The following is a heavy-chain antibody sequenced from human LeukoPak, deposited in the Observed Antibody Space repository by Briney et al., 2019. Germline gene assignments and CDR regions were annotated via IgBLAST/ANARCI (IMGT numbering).Heavy chain of an antibody. CDR3: ARDYDSSGYYAPH. D-gene: IGHD3-22*01. CDR1: GFTSSSYA. V-gene: IGHV3-23*01. Sequence: PGGSLRLSCVAAGFTSSSYAMSWVRHAPGEGLEWVSATSGSGGSTYYADSVKGRLTISRDNAKNSLYLQMNILRAEDTAVYYCARDYDSSGYYAPHWGQGTLVTVSS. CDR2: TSGSGGST. J-gene: IGHJ4*02.